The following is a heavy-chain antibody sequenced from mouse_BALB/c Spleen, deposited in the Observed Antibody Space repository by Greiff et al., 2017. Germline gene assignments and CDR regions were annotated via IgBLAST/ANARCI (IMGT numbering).Heavy chain of an antibody. J-gene: IGHJ4*01. CDR1: GYSITSGYS. D-gene: IGHD2-4*01. CDR3: ARGYDYLYAMDY. CDR2: IHYSGST. V-gene: IGHV3-1*02. Sequence: EVQLQESGPDLVKPSQSLSLTCTVTGYSITSGYSWHWIRQFPGNRLEWMGYIHYSGSTNYNPTLKSRITITRDTSKNQFFLQLNSVTTEDTATYYCARGYDYLYAMDYWGQGTSVTVSA.